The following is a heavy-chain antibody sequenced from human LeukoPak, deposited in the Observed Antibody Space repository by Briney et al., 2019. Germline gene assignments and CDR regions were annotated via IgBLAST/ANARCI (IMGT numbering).Heavy chain of an antibody. V-gene: IGHV1-8*01. J-gene: IGHJ6*02. D-gene: IGHD6-13*01. Sequence: GASVKVSCKASGYTFTSYDINWVRQATGQGLEWMGWMNPNSGNTGYAQKFQGRVTMTRNTSISTAYMELSSLRSEDTAVYYCARGLGYSSSWFRPSYYGMDVWGQGTTVTVSS. CDR1: GYTFTSYD. CDR2: MNPNSGNT. CDR3: ARGLGYSSSWFRPSYYGMDV.